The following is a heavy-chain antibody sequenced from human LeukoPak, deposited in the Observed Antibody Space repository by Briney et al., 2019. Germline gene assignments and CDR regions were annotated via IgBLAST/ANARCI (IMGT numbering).Heavy chain of an antibody. Sequence: GGSLRLSCAASGFTFSSYAMSWVRQAPGKGLEWVSAISDSGGSTYYADSVKGRFTISRDNSKNTLYLQMNSLRAEDTAVYYCAKDLRYCSSTSCYTDYFDYWGQGTLVTVSS. CDR3: AKDLRYCSSTSCYTDYFDY. CDR1: GFTFSSYA. D-gene: IGHD2-2*01. J-gene: IGHJ4*02. CDR2: ISDSGGST. V-gene: IGHV3-23*01.